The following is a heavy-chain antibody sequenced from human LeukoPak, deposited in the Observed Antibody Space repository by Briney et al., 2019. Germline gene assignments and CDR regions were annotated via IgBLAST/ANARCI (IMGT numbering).Heavy chain of an antibody. CDR2: IYSGGST. Sequence: PGGSLRLSCAASGFTVSSNYMSWVRQAPGKGLEWVSVIYSGGSTYYADSVKGRFTISRDNSKNTLYLQMNSLRAEDTAVYYCARESSSTTPRGYYYYGMDVWGQGTTVTVSS. CDR1: GFTVSSNY. D-gene: IGHD2-2*01. CDR3: ARESSSTTPRGYYYYGMDV. J-gene: IGHJ6*02. V-gene: IGHV3-53*01.